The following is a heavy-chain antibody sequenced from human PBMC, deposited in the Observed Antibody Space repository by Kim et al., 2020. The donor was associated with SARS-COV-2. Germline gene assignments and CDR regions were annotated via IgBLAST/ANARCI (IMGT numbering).Heavy chain of an antibody. V-gene: IGHV3-21*01. Sequence: GGSLRLSCAASGFTFSSYSMNWVRQAPGKGLEWVSSISSSSSYIYYADSVKGRFTISRDNAKNSLYLQMNSLRAEDTAVYYCARVRGVPAAPPDYWGQGTLVTVSS. CDR3: ARVRGVPAAPPDY. CDR1: GFTFSSYS. CDR2: ISSSSSYI. J-gene: IGHJ4*02. D-gene: IGHD2-2*01.